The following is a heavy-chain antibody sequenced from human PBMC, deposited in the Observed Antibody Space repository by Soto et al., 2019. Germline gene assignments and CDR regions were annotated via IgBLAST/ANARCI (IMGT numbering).Heavy chain of an antibody. CDR1: GFSLSTSGVG. Sequence: QITLKESGPTLVKPTQTLTLTCTFSGFSLSTSGVGVGWIRQPPGKALEWLALIYWDDDKRYSPSLKSRLTITKDTSKNHVVLTMTNMDPVDTATYYFAHLTYYFDSSAYYWYFDLWGRGTLVTVSS. J-gene: IGHJ2*01. V-gene: IGHV2-5*02. CDR3: AHLTYYFDSSAYYWYFDL. CDR2: IYWDDDK. D-gene: IGHD3-22*01.